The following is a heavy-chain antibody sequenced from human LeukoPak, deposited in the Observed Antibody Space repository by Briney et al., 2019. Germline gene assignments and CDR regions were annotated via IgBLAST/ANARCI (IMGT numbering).Heavy chain of an antibody. CDR1: GFTFSNYG. CDR2: IRYDGSEN. V-gene: IGHV3-30*02. Sequence: GGSLRLSCAASGFTFSNYGMHWVRQAPGKGLEWVAFIRYDGSENYYADSVSGRFTISRDNSKNTLYLQMNSLRAEDTAVYYCAKDFYYYMDVWGKGTTVTVSS. CDR3: AKDFYYYMDV. J-gene: IGHJ6*03.